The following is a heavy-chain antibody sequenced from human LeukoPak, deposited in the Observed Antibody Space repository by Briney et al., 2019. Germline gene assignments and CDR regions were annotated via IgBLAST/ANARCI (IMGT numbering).Heavy chain of an antibody. D-gene: IGHD3-3*01. CDR3: ARGNYDFWSGYNWFDP. Sequence: SETLSLTCAVSGYSISSGYYWGWIRQPPGKGLEWIGIIYHSGSTYYNPSLKSRVTISVDTSKTQFSLKMRSVTAADTAVYYCARGNYDFWSGYNWFDPWGQGTLVTVSS. CDR1: GYSISSGYY. J-gene: IGHJ5*02. CDR2: IYHSGST. V-gene: IGHV4-38-2*01.